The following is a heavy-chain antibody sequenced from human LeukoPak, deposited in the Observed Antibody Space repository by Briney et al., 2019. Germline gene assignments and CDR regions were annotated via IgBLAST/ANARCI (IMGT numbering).Heavy chain of an antibody. CDR2: LNPNSGNT. V-gene: IGHV1-8*02. CDR1: AYDFTGYH. J-gene: IGHJ4*02. CDR3: ARGLY. Sequence: GASVKVSCKVVAYDFTGYHIHWVRLAPGQGPEWMGRLNPNSGNTGYAQKFQGRVTLTRDTSINTAYMDLSSLTSEDTAVYYCARGLYWGQGTLVTVSS.